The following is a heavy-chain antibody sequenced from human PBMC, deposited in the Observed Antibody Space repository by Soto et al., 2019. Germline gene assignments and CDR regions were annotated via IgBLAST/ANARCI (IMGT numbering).Heavy chain of an antibody. CDR3: SKKDYSTSLYYFYC. CDR2: ISASSGST. V-gene: IGHV3-23*01. Sequence: EVQLLESGGDLAQPGGSLRLSCAASGFSFSSYAMSWVRQAPGKGLEWVSSISASSGSTYYADSVEGRFNISRDNSKNTLYLQMSSLRAEDKAVYSCSKKDYSTSLYYFYCWGQGPLVTVSS. D-gene: IGHD6-13*01. CDR1: GFSFSSYA. J-gene: IGHJ4*02.